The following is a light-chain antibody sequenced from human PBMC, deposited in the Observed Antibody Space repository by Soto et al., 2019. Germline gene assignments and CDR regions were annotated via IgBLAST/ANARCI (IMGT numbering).Light chain of an antibody. J-gene: IGKJ3*01. CDR1: QSGSSTS. V-gene: IGKV3-20*01. CDR2: GAS. CDR3: QQYGRSSLT. Sequence: EMVLTQSPGTLSLSPGERATLSCMASQSGSSTSLAWYQQKPGQAPRLLIYGASSRASGIPDRFSGSGSGTDFTLTISRLDPEDFEVYYCQQYGRSSLTFGPGTKVDIK.